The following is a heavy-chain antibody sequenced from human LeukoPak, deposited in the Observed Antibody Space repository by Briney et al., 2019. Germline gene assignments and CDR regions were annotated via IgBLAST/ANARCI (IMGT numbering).Heavy chain of an antibody. CDR2: LSSSGSAF. D-gene: IGHD3-3*01. CDR3: ARSARLMKGVVEVTALDD. V-gene: IGHV3-48*03. J-gene: IGHJ4*02. Sequence: GGSLRLSCVASGFTFRSYEMNWVRQAPGKGLEWIAYLSSSGSAFSYADSVKGRFTIARDNAKNSVYLEMNSLRADDTAVYYCARSARLMKGVVEVTALDDWGQGTLVTVSS. CDR1: GFTFRSYE.